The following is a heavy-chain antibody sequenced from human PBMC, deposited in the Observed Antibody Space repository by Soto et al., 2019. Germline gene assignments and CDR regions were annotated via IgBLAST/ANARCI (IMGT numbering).Heavy chain of an antibody. J-gene: IGHJ3*02. CDR3: ARDHRGGTDAFDI. Sequence: QVQLVQSGAEVKKPGASVKVSCKASGYTFTSFGISWVRQAPGQGLEWMGWISAYNGNTNYAENLQGRVTRTTDTTTSTAYMELRSLRSDDTAVYYCARDHRGGTDAFDIWGQGTMVTVSS. CDR2: ISAYNGNT. V-gene: IGHV1-18*01. D-gene: IGHD2-15*01. CDR1: GYTFTSFG.